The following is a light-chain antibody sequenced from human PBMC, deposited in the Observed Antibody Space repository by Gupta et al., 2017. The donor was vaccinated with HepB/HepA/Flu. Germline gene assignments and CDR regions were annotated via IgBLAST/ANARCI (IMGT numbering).Light chain of an antibody. V-gene: IGKV1-17*01. CDR1: QDIRND. CDR2: AAT. CDR3: RQHSSYRIT. J-gene: IGKJ4*01. Sequence: DIQMTQSPSSLSASVGDRVTVTCRASQDIRNDLGWYQQKPGTAPKRLIFAATKLQPGVPSRFSGSMSGTEYNFTISSLKPEDFATYYCRQHSSYRITFGAGTKVLIK.